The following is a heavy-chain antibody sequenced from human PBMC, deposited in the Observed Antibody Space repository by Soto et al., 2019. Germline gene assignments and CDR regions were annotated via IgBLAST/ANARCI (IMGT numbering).Heavy chain of an antibody. D-gene: IGHD6-13*01. CDR3: AKEDSSSWHYYYGMDV. V-gene: IGHV3-30*18. Sequence: QVQLVESGGGVVQPGRSLRRSCAASGFTFSSYGMNWVRQAPGKGLEWVAVISYDGSNKYYADYVKGRFTISRDRSKNMLYLQMNSLRAEDTAVDYCAKEDSSSWHYYYGMDVCGQGTTVTDSS. J-gene: IGHJ6*02. CDR2: ISYDGSNK. CDR1: GFTFSSYG.